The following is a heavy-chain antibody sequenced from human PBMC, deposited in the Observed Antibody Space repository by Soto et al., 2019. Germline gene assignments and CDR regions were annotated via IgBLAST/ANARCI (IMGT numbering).Heavy chain of an antibody. J-gene: IGHJ4*02. CDR2: FYYSGTT. CDR3: ARGWSVTAIPGYFDY. CDR1: GFTVSRNS. V-gene: IGHV3-66*01. Sequence: SLRLSCAASGFTVSRNSMSWVRQAPGKGLEWVSVFYYSGTTYYADSVKGRFTISRDNSKNTLYLQMNSLRAEDTAVYYCARGWSVTAIPGYFDYWGQGTLVTVSS. D-gene: IGHD2-21*02.